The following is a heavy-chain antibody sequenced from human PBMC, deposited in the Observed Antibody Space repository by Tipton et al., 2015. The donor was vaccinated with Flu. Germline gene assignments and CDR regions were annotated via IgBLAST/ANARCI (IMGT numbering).Heavy chain of an antibody. V-gene: IGHV4-38-2*01. CDR3: ARVPLVLDYYGSGSYFDY. J-gene: IGHJ4*02. CDR2: IYHSGST. D-gene: IGHD3-10*01. CDR1: GYPISDGFF. Sequence: TLSLTCAVSGYPISDGFFWGWIRQSPGKGLEWLGTIYHSGSTYYNPSLESRVTLSVDTSRNQFSLSLTSVTAADTAVYYCARVPLVLDYYGSGSYFDYWGQGTLVTVSS.